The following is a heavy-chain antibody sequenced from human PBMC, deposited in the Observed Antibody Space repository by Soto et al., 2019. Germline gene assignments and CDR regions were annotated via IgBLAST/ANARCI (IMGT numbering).Heavy chain of an antibody. CDR3: ARSGPRDAFDI. CDR2: IYYSGST. V-gene: IGHV4-28*01. Sequence: PSETLSLTCAVSGYSISSSNWWGWIRQPPGKGLEWIGYIYYSGSTYCNPSLKSRVTMSVDTSKNQFSLKLSSVTAVDTAVYYCARSGPRDAFDIWGQGTMVTVSS. CDR1: GYSISSSNW. J-gene: IGHJ3*02.